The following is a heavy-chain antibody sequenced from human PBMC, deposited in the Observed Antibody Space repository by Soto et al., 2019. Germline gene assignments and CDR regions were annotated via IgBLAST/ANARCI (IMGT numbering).Heavy chain of an antibody. J-gene: IGHJ4*02. CDR3: GGGCSGGSCHPGAIDY. Sequence: QVQLVQSGAEVKKPGASVKVSCKASGYTFTSYGISWVRQAPGQGLEWMGWISAYNGNTNYAQKLQDRVTMTTDTSTSTAYMELRSLRSDDTAVYYCGGGCSGGSCHPGAIDYWGQGTLVTVSS. D-gene: IGHD2-15*01. CDR1: GYTFTSYG. V-gene: IGHV1-18*04. CDR2: ISAYNGNT.